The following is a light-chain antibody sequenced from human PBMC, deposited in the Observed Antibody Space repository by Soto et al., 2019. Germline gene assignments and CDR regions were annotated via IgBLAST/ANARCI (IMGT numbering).Light chain of an antibody. Sequence: DIQMTQSPSTLSSSVGDIVTITCRSSQSISSWLTWYQQKPGEAPKVLIYDASSLGSGVPSRFSGSGSGTEFTLTISSLQPDDFATYYCQQYNSYSSWTFGQGTKVDIK. CDR1: QSISSW. CDR2: DAS. CDR3: QQYNSYSSWT. V-gene: IGKV1-5*01. J-gene: IGKJ1*01.